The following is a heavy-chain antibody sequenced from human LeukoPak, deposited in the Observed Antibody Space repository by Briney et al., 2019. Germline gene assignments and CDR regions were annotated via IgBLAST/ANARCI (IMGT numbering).Heavy chain of an antibody. CDR2: IGSGADL. V-gene: IGHV3-23*01. D-gene: IGHD3-16*01. CDR1: GFAFGVHA. J-gene: IGHJ5*02. Sequence: PGGSLRLSCVGSGFAFGVHAMNWLRQAPGKGPEWVATIGSGADLFYAESVKGRFTIFRDDPRNTVWLQMNSLRADDTALYYCAKDWTPHNRVYDCLDAWGQGTQVTVSS. CDR3: AKDWTPHNRVYDCLDA.